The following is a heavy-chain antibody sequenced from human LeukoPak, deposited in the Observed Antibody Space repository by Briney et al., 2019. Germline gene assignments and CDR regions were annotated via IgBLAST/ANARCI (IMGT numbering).Heavy chain of an antibody. CDR2: ISAYNGNT. CDR3: ARAYQGYDSSGRPAEYFQH. Sequence: ASVKVSCKASGYTFTSYGISWVRQAPGQGLEWMGWISAYNGNTNYAQKLQGRVTMTTDTSTSTAYMELRSLRSDDTAVYYCARAYQGYDSSGRPAEYFQHWGQGTLVTVSS. V-gene: IGHV1-18*01. CDR1: GYTFTSYG. J-gene: IGHJ1*01. D-gene: IGHD3-22*01.